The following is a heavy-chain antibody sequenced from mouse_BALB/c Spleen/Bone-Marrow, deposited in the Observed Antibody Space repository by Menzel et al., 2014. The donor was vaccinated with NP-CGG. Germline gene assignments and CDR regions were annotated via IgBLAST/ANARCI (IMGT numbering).Heavy chain of an antibody. J-gene: IGHJ4*01. CDR2: IWSGGST. CDR1: GFSLTSYG. Sequence: VMLVESGPGLVQPSQSLSITCTVSGFSLTSYGVHWVRQPPGKGLEWLGVIWSGGSTDYNAAFISRLSISKDNSKSXVFFKMNSLQADDTAIYYCARQPLRRHAMDYWGQGASVTVSS. V-gene: IGHV2-4*02. D-gene: IGHD1-2*01. CDR3: ARQPLRRHAMDY.